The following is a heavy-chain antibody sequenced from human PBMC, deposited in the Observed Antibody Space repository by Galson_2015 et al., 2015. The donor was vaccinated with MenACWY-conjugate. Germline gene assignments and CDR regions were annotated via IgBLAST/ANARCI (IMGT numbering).Heavy chain of an antibody. Sequence: SLRLSCAASGFSFSGSWMSWVRQAPGKGLEWVTAISYDGNNKYYADSVKGRSTISRDNSKNTVSLQMNGLTTEDTAVYFCARVLSSGWTRQFDYWGQGTLVAVSS. D-gene: IGHD6-19*01. CDR3: ARVLSSGWTRQFDY. CDR2: ISYDGNNK. CDR1: GFSFSGSW. J-gene: IGHJ4*02. V-gene: IGHV3-30*03.